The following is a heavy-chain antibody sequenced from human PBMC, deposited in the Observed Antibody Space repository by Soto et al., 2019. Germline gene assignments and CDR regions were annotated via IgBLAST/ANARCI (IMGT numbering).Heavy chain of an antibody. CDR2: VSYDGSET. CDR1: VFIFSSYA. D-gene: IGHD3-10*01. Sequence: QVQLVESGGGVVQPGRSLRLSCAASVFIFSSYAMHWVRQAPGKGLEWVAFVSYDGSETYHADSVKGRFTISRDNSKNTLFLQMNSLRIEDTAVYYCAKAHYYSSGSYNAWGQGTLVTVSS. J-gene: IGHJ5*02. V-gene: IGHV3-30*18. CDR3: AKAHYYSSGSYNA.